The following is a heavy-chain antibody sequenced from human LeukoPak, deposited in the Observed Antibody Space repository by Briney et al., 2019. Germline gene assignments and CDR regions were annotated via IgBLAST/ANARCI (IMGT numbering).Heavy chain of an antibody. CDR3: ARGIFGVVIRS. Sequence: SETLSLTCTVGGSMYNYYWSWIRQPPGKGLEWIGYIHYSGSTNYNPSLKSRVTMSLDTSKNQVSLKVNSVTAADTAVYYCARGIFGVVIRSWGQGTLVTVSS. J-gene: IGHJ4*02. V-gene: IGHV4-59*12. CDR2: IHYSGST. CDR1: GSMYNYY. D-gene: IGHD3-3*01.